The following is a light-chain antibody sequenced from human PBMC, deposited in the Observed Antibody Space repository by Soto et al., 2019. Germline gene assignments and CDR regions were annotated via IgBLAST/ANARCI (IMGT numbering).Light chain of an antibody. CDR1: SSDVGGYNY. J-gene: IGLJ3*02. Sequence: QSALTQPASVSGSPGQSITISCTGTSSDVGGYNYVSWYQQHPGKAPKVMIYEVSNRPSGVSNRFSGPKSGNTASLTISGLQAEDEADYYCGSYTSSNTWVFGGGTKLTVL. CDR2: EVS. CDR3: GSYTSSNTWV. V-gene: IGLV2-14*01.